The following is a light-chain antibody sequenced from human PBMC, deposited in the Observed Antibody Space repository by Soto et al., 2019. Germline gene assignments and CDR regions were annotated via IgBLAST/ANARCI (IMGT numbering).Light chain of an antibody. J-gene: IGKJ1*01. CDR3: QQYNSYSLT. Sequence: DIQMTQSPSTLSASVGDRVTITCLASQNIDKWLAWYQQQPGKAPKLLIYDASSLESGVPSRFSGSGSGTEFTLTISSLQPDDFATYYCQQYNSYSLTFGQGTKVDIK. V-gene: IGKV1-5*01. CDR2: DAS. CDR1: QNIDKW.